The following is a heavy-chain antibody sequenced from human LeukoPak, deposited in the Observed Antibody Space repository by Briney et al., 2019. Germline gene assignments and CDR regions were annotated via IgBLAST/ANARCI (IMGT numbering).Heavy chain of an antibody. J-gene: IGHJ5*02. D-gene: IGHD6-13*01. CDR2: IRYDGSNK. V-gene: IGHV3-30*02. CDR1: GFTFSSYG. Sequence: GGSLRLSCAASGFTFSSYGMHWVRQAPGKGLEWVAFIRYDGSNKYYADSVKGRFTISRDNSKNTLYLQMNSLRAEDTAVYYCAKGPRALYSSSWSFDPWGQGTLVTVSS. CDR3: AKGPRALYSSSWSFDP.